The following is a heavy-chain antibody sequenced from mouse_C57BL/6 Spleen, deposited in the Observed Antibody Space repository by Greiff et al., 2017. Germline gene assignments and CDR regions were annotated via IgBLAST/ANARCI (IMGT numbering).Heavy chain of an antibody. CDR2: IDPSDSYT. V-gene: IGHV1-50*01. D-gene: IGHD2-1*01. CDR1: GYTFTSYW. Sequence: QVQLQQPGAELVKPGASVKLSCKASGYTFTSYWMQWVKQRPGQGLEWIGEIDPSDSYTNYNQKFKGKATLTVDTSSSTAYMQLSSLTSEDSAVYYCARRELRFAYWGQGTLVTVSA. CDR3: ARRELRFAY. J-gene: IGHJ3*01.